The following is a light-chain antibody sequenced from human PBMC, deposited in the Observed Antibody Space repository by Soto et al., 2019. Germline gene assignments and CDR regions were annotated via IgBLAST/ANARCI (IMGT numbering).Light chain of an antibody. Sequence: QSALTQPPSASGSPGQSVTISCTGTSSDVGGYNYVSWYQQSPGKAPKLMIYEDTKRPSGVPDRFSGSKSGNTASLTVSGLQAEDEADYYCSSYAGSNVIFGGGTKLTVL. CDR3: SSYAGSNVI. J-gene: IGLJ2*01. V-gene: IGLV2-8*01. CDR1: SSDVGGYNY. CDR2: EDT.